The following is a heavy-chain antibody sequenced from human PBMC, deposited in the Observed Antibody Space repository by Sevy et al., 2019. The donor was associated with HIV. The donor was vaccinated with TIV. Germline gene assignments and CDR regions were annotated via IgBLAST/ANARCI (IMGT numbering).Heavy chain of an antibody. CDR1: GFTFSSYG. J-gene: IGHJ4*02. V-gene: IGHV3-33*01. CDR2: IWYDGSSK. Sequence: GGSLRLSCAASGFTFSSYGMRWVRQAPGKGLEWVALIWYDGSSKYYADSVKGRFTLSRDNSKNTLYLQMNSLRAEDTAVYYCARGANYYDSSGSQPNFDYWGQGTLVTVSS. D-gene: IGHD3-22*01. CDR3: ARGANYYDSSGSQPNFDY.